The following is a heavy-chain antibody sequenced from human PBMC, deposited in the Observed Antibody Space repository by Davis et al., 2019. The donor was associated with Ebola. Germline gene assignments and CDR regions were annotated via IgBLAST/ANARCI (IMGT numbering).Heavy chain of an antibody. CDR1: GFTFSSYE. V-gene: IGHV3-48*03. Sequence: GESLKISCAASGFTFSSYEMNWVRQAPGKGLEWVSYISSSGSTIYYADSVKGRFTISRDNAKNSLYLQMNSLRAEDTAVYYCATRYSGNFWDLYYYYGMDVWGQGTTVTVSS. CDR2: ISSSGSTI. CDR3: ATRYSGNFWDLYYYYGMDV. D-gene: IGHD1-26*01. J-gene: IGHJ6*02.